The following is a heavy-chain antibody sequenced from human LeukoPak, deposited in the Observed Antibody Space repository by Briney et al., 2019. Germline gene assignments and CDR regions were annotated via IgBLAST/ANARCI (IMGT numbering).Heavy chain of an antibody. CDR2: ISYDGSNK. CDR3: AKPRIRMTVTTLTAV. V-gene: IGHV3-30*18. J-gene: IGHJ4*02. Sequence: PGGSLRLSCAASGFTFSSYGMHWVRQAPGKGLEWVAVISYDGSNKYYADSVKGRFTISRDNSKNTLYLQMNSLRAEDTAVYYCAKPRIRMTVTTLTAVWGQGTLVTVSS. CDR1: GFTFSSYG. D-gene: IGHD4-17*01.